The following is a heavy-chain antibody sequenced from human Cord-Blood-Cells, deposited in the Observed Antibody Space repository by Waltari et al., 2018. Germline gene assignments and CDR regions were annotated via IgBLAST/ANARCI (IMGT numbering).Heavy chain of an antibody. V-gene: IGHV4-4*07. D-gene: IGHD3-3*01. CDR2: IYTSGST. CDR3: ARVEATIFGVVIKFDP. Sequence: VSGGSISSYYWSWIRQPAGKGLEWIGRIYTSGSTNYNPSLKSRVTMSVDTSKNQFSLKLSSVTAADTAVYYCARVEATIFGVVIKFDPWGQGTLVTVSS. J-gene: IGHJ5*02. CDR1: GGSISSYY.